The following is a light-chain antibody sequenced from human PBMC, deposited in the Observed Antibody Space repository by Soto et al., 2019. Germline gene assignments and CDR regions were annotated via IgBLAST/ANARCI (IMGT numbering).Light chain of an antibody. CDR1: SSDVGGYSY. J-gene: IGLJ3*02. Sequence: QSVLTQPASVSGSPGQSITISCTGTSSDVGGYSYVSWYQQHPGKAPKLIIYDVSNRPSGVSNRFSGSKSGNTASLTISGLQAEDEGDYYCNSYTSNSTRVFGGGTKLTVL. CDR3: NSYTSNSTRV. CDR2: DVS. V-gene: IGLV2-14*03.